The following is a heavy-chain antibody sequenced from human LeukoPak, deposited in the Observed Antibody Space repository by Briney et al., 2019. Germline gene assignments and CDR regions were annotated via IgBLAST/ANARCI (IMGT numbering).Heavy chain of an antibody. J-gene: IGHJ3*02. CDR1: GFSVSGNC. CDR3: ARGGRDAFDI. CDR2: TYGGGST. V-gene: IGHV3-53*01. Sequence: GGSLRLSCAASGFSVSGNCISWVRQAPGQGLEWVSVTYGGGSTYYADSVKGRFTISRDNSKNTLFLQMNSLRAEDTAVYYCARGGRDAFDIWGQGTMVTVSS.